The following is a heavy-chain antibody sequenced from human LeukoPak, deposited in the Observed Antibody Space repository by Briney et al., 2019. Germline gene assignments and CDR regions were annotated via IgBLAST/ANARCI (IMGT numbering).Heavy chain of an antibody. Sequence: ASETLSLTCAVDGGSLSGYYWSWIRQPPGKGLEWIGEINHSGSTNYNPSLKSRVTISVDTSKNQFSLKLSSVTAADTAVYYCARYVVVPAAMSFRVTRFGMDVWGQGTTVTVSS. D-gene: IGHD2-2*01. J-gene: IGHJ6*02. V-gene: IGHV4-34*01. CDR2: INHSGST. CDR1: GGSLSGYY. CDR3: ARYVVVPAAMSFRVTRFGMDV.